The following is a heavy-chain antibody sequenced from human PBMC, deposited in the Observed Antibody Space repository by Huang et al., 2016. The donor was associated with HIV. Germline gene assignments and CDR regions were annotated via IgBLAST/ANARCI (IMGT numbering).Heavy chain of an antibody. D-gene: IGHD3-22*01. CDR2: RQYDGKEK. CDR1: GFIRSNYG. J-gene: IGHJ4*02. Sequence: VDLLEAGGGVVQPGGSLKLSCGTSGFIRSNYGMHWVRQGQGKWLVEVTCRQYDGKEKEYGDILKCRFTVGGDNANKTVLLQMRSRRPDDTAIYYCVRGEYYDSRGYHPGYFDYWGRGALVTVSS. CDR3: VRGEYYDSRGYHPGYFDY. V-gene: IGHV3-30*02.